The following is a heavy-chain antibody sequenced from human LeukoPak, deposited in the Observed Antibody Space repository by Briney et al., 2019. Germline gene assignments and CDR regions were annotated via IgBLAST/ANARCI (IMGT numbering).Heavy chain of an antibody. D-gene: IGHD3-10*01. V-gene: IGHV2-70*11. J-gene: IGHJ4*02. CDR3: ARTSSFTLIRGLDQ. CDR2: IDWDDDK. CDR1: GFSLSISGMY. Sequence: SGPALVKPTQTLTLTCTFSGFSLSISGMYVTWIRQPPGKALGWLARIDWDDDKYYSTSLKTRLTISKDTSKNQVVLTMTDMDPVDTATYYCARTSSFTLIRGLDQWGQGTLVTVSS.